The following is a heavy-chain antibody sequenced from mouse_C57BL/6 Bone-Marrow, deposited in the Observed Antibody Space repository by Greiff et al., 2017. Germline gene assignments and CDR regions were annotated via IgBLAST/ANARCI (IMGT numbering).Heavy chain of an antibody. J-gene: IGHJ3*01. CDR3: ARTARAWFAY. CDR2: INPNNGGT. Sequence: EVQLQQPGPELVKPGASVKISCKASGYTFTDYYMNWVKQSHGKSLDWIGDINPNNGGTSYNQKFKGKATLTVDQSSSTAYMELRSLTSEDSAVYYCARTARAWFAYWGQGTLVTVSA. CDR1: GYTFTDYY. D-gene: IGHD3-1*01. V-gene: IGHV1-26*01.